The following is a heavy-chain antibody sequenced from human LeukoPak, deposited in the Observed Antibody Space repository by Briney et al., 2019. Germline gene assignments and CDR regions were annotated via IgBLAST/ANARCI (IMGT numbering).Heavy chain of an antibody. CDR3: ALLSDCIGYCSRPDY. Sequence: EASVKVSCKASGGTFSSYAISWVRQAPGQGLKWMGGIIPIFGTANYAQKFQGRVTITTDESTSTAYMELSSLRSEDTAVYYCALLSDCIGYCSRPDYWGQGTQVTVSS. CDR1: GGTFSSYA. D-gene: IGHD2-2*01. J-gene: IGHJ4*02. CDR2: IIPIFGTA. V-gene: IGHV1-69*05.